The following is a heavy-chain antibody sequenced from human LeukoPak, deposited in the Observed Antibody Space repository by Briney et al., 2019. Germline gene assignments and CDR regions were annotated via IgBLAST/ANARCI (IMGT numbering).Heavy chain of an antibody. V-gene: IGHV3-30*02. J-gene: IGHJ4*02. CDR3: AKNGVGAEYYFDY. Sequence: GGSXRLSCAASGFTFSSYGMHWVRQAPGKGLEWVAFIRYDGSNKYYADSVKGRFTISRDNSKNTLYLQMNSLRAEDTAVYYCAKNGVGAEYYFDYWGQGTLVTVSS. CDR2: IRYDGSNK. CDR1: GFTFSSYG. D-gene: IGHD1-26*01.